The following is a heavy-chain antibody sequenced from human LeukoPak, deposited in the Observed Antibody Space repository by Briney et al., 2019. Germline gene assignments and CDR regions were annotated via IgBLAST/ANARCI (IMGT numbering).Heavy chain of an antibody. CDR3: ARGGSSWYGAPYYFVY. D-gene: IGHD6-13*01. J-gene: IGHJ4*02. Sequence: ASVKVSCKASGYTFTGYYMHWVRQAPGQGLEWMGWINPNSGGTNYAQKFQGRVTMTRDTSISTAYMELSRLRSDDTAVYYCARGGSSWYGAPYYFVYWGQGTLVTVSS. V-gene: IGHV1-2*02. CDR2: INPNSGGT. CDR1: GYTFTGYY.